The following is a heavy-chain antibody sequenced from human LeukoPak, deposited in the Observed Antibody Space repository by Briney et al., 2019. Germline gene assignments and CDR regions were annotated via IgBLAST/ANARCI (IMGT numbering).Heavy chain of an antibody. CDR3: ARVPYYYDSSVGD. J-gene: IGHJ4*02. V-gene: IGHV1-2*02. Sequence: GASVKVSCKASGYTFTGYYMHWVRQAPGQGLEWMGWINPNSGGTNYAQKFQGRVTMTRDTSISTAYMELSRLRSDDTAVYYCARVPYYYDSSVGDWGQGTLVTVSS. D-gene: IGHD3-22*01. CDR2: INPNSGGT. CDR1: GYTFTGYY.